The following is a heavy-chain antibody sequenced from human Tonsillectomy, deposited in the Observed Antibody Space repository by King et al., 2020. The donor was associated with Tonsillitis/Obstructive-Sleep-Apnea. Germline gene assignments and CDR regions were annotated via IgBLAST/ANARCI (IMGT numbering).Heavy chain of an antibody. CDR1: GFTFDDDT. V-gene: IGHV3-43*01. Sequence: QLVQSGGVVVQPGGSLRLSCAASGFTFDDDTMHWVRQAPGKGLEWVSLISWDGGITYSADSVKGRFTISRDNSKKSLYLQMKRLRTEDTALYYCGKGRWPILPTITWDYWGPGTPVTVSS. CDR2: ISWDGGIT. CDR3: GKGRWPILPTITWDY. J-gene: IGHJ4*02. D-gene: IGHD5-12*01.